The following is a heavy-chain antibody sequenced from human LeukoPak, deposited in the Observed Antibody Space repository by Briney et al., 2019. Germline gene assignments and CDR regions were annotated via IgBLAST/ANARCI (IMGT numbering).Heavy chain of an antibody. J-gene: IGHJ4*02. CDR1: GYTFTSYG. CDR2: ISAYNGNT. V-gene: IGHV1-18*01. D-gene: IGHD1-26*01. Sequence: ASVKVSCKASGYTFTSYGISWVRQAPGQGLEWMGWISAYNGNTNYAQKLQGRVTMTTDTSTSTAYMELRSLRSDDTAVYYRARDSVGIVEATRAVFDYWGQGTLVTVSS. CDR3: ARDSVGIVEATRAVFDY.